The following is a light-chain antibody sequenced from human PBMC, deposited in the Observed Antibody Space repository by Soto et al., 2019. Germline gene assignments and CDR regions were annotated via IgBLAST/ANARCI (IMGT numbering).Light chain of an antibody. CDR2: WAS. CDR1: QSVLYSSNNKNY. Sequence: DIVMAQSPDSLAVSLGEGATINCTSSQSVLYSSNNKNYLAWYQQKPGQPPKLLIHWASTRESGVPDRFSGSGYGTDFTLTISSLQAEDVAVYYCQQYYSFPQTFGQGTKVEIK. V-gene: IGKV4-1*01. J-gene: IGKJ1*01. CDR3: QQYYSFPQT.